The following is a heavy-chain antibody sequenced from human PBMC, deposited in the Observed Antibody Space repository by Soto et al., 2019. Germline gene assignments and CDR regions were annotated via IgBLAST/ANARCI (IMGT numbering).Heavy chain of an antibody. D-gene: IGHD6-13*01. CDR2: TYYRSKWYN. CDR3: ARDGPGAAAESVENWFDP. Sequence: PSQTLSRTCAISGDSVSSNSAAWNWIRPSPSRGLEWLGRTYYRSKWYNDYAVSVKSRITINPDTSKNQFSLQLNSVTPEDTAVYYCARDGPGAAAESVENWFDPWGQGTLVTVSS. V-gene: IGHV6-1*01. CDR1: GDSVSSNSAA. J-gene: IGHJ5*02.